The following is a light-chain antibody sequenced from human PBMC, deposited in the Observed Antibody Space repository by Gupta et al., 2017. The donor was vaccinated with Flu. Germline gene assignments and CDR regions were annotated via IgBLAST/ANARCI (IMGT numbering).Light chain of an antibody. CDR3: QQADNFPRT. Sequence: GDRVTITCRASQAVGSWVAWYQQKPGKAPKLLIHSASTLHGGVPSRFSGSGSGTDFTLTISSLQPEDFATYYCQQADNFPRTFGQGTRVEVK. J-gene: IGKJ1*01. CDR1: QAVGSW. V-gene: IGKV1-12*01. CDR2: SAS.